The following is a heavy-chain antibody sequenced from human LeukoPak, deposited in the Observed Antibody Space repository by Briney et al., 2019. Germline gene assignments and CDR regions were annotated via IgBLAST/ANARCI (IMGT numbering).Heavy chain of an antibody. CDR1: GYTFTSYY. CDR2: INPSGGST. V-gene: IGHV1-46*01. Sequence: ASVKVSCKASGYTFTSYYMHWVRQAPGQGLEWRGIINPSGGSTSYAQKFQGRVTMTRDTSTSTVYMELSSLRSEDTAVYYCARPVVPAARAASFDLWGRGTLVTVSS. J-gene: IGHJ2*01. D-gene: IGHD2-2*01. CDR3: ARPVVPAARAASFDL.